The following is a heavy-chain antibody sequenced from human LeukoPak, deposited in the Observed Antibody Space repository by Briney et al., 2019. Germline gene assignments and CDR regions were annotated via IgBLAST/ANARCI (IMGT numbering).Heavy chain of an antibody. Sequence: ASVKVSCKASGYTFTSYGISWVRQAPGQGLEWMGWISAYNGNTNYAQKLQGRVTMTTDTSTSTAYMELRSLRSDDTAVYYCARPRDEYYYGSVSYSAFDIWGQGTMVTVSS. CDR2: ISAYNGNT. CDR3: ARPRDEYYYGSVSYSAFDI. V-gene: IGHV1-18*01. CDR1: GYTFTSYG. J-gene: IGHJ3*02. D-gene: IGHD3-10*01.